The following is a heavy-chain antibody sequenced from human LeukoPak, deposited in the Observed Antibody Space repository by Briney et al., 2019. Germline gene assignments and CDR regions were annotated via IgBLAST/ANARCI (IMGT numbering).Heavy chain of an antibody. CDR2: IYPGDSDT. Sequence: GESLKISCKGSGYSFTSYWIGWLRQMPGKGLEWMGIIYPGDSDTRYSPSFQGQVTISADKSISTAYLQWSSLKASDTAMYYCARLPYYYDSSGYYYGGYFDYWGQGTLVTVSS. V-gene: IGHV5-51*01. CDR1: GYSFTSYW. D-gene: IGHD3-22*01. J-gene: IGHJ4*02. CDR3: ARLPYYYDSSGYYYGGYFDY.